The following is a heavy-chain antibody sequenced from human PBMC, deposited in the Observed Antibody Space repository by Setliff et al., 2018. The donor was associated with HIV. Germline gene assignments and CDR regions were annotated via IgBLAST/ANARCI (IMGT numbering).Heavy chain of an antibody. CDR3: ARAVSHVDY. CDR2: IYHSGST. J-gene: IGHJ4*02. V-gene: IGHV4-38-2*01. D-gene: IGHD6-19*01. CDR1: GYSISSGYY. Sequence: SETLSLTCAVSGYSISSGYYWGWIRQPPGKGLEWIGSIYHSGSTYYDPSLKSRVTISVDTSKNQFSLKLSSVTAADTAVYYCARAVSHVDYWGQGTLVTVSS.